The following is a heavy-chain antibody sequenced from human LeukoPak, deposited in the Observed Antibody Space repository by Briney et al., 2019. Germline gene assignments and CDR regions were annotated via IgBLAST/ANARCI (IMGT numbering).Heavy chain of an antibody. CDR3: AKGSDSSGYLHTDNWFDP. J-gene: IGHJ5*02. Sequence: QTGGSLRPSCAASGFTFSSYAMSWVRQAPGKGLEWVSAISGSGGSTYYADSVRGRFTISRDNSKNTLYLQMNSLRAEDTAVYYCAKGSDSSGYLHTDNWFDPWGQGTLVTVSS. CDR1: GFTFSSYA. CDR2: ISGSGGST. D-gene: IGHD3-22*01. V-gene: IGHV3-23*01.